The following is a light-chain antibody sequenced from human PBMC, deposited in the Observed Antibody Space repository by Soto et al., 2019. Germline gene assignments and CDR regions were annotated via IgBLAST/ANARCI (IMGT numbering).Light chain of an antibody. CDR2: GAS. CDR3: QQYGGSPRT. V-gene: IGKV3-20*01. CDR1: QSISSNF. J-gene: IGKJ1*01. Sequence: ILLTQSPGTLSLSPGEGATLSCRASQSISSNFLAWYQQKRGQAPRLLIHGASNRATGIPDRFSGSGSGTDFTLTITRLEPEDFAVYYCQQYGGSPRTFGQGTKVDIK.